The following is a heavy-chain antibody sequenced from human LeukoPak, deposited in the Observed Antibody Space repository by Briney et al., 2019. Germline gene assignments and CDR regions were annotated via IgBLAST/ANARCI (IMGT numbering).Heavy chain of an antibody. V-gene: IGHV4-4*07. J-gene: IGHJ5*02. CDR3: ASSSSWENWFDP. CDR2: IYTSGST. D-gene: IGHD6-13*01. CDR1: GGSISSYY. Sequence: SETLSLTCTVSGGSISSYYWSWIRQPAGKGLEWIGRIYTSGSTNYNPSLKSRVTMSVDTSKNQFSLKLSPVTAADTAVYYCASSSSWENWFDPWGQGTLVTVSS.